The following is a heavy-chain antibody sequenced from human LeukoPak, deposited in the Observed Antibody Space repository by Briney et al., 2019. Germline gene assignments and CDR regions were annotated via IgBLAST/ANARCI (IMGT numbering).Heavy chain of an antibody. CDR3: ARGSPEYCSGGSCYAFDI. J-gene: IGHJ3*02. CDR1: GGPFSGYY. Sequence: SETLSLTCAVYGGPFSGYYWSWIRQPPGKGLEWIGEINHSGSTNYNPSLKRRVTISVDTSKNQFSLKLSSVTAADTAVYYCARGSPEYCSGGSCYAFDIWGQGTMVTVSS. CDR2: INHSGST. D-gene: IGHD2-15*01. V-gene: IGHV4-34*01.